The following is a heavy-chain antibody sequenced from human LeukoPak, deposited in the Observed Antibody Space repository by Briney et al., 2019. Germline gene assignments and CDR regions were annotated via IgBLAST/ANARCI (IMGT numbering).Heavy chain of an antibody. CDR1: GYSFTSYW. D-gene: IGHD5-18*01. CDR3: ARSVTYVYTAMVQGGEADEFDY. J-gene: IGHJ4*02. Sequence: GESLKISCKGSGYSFTSYWIGWVRQMPGKGLEWMGIIYPGDSDTRYSPSFQCQVTISADKSISTAYLQWSSLKASDTAMYCCARSVTYVYTAMVQGGEADEFDYWGQGTLVTVSS. V-gene: IGHV5-51*01. CDR2: IYPGDSDT.